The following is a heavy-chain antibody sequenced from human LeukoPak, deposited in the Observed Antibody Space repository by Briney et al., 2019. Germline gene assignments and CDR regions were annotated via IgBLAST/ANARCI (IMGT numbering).Heavy chain of an antibody. CDR1: GGSISSYY. Sequence: SETLSLTCTVSGGSISSYYWSWIRQPPGKGLEWIGYIYYSGSTNYNPSLKSRVTISVDTSTNQFSLQLSPVTPAHTAVYYCARGGAGPDYWGQGTLVPVSS. D-gene: IGHD3-10*01. CDR2: IYYSGST. CDR3: ARGGAGPDY. J-gene: IGHJ4*02. V-gene: IGHV4-59*12.